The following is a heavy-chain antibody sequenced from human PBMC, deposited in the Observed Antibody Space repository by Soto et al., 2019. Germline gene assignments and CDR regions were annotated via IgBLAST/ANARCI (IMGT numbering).Heavy chain of an antibody. CDR2: INAGNGNT. D-gene: IGHD6-19*01. Sequence: ASGKGSCQGFWYTFTNYAIHLVGPAPRQRLEWMGWINAGNGNTKYSQKFQGRVTITRDTSASTAYMELSSLRSEDTAVYYCARAYSSGWYVNLFDPWGQGTLVTVSS. CDR1: WYTFTNYA. CDR3: ARAYSSGWYVNLFDP. V-gene: IGHV1-3*01. J-gene: IGHJ5*02.